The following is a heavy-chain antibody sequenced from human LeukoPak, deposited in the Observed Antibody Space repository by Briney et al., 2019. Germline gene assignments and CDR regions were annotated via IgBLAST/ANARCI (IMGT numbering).Heavy chain of an antibody. J-gene: IGHJ4*02. CDR2: IKNKVDGGTT. CDR1: GFTFSDAL. CDR3: TTRGGLGY. D-gene: IGHD3-10*01. Sequence: GGSLRLSCAGSGFTFSDALMSWVRQAPGQGLEWVGRIKNKVDGGTTDYAAPAKGRFTISRDDAKNVAYLQMSSLKIEDTGVYYCTTRGGLGYWGQGTLVTVSS. V-gene: IGHV3-15*01.